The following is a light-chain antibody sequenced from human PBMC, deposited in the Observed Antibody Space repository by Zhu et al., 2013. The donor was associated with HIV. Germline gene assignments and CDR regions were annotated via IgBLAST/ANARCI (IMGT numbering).Light chain of an antibody. V-gene: IGKV3-15*01. Sequence: EIVMTQSPASMSVSAGERATFSCRASQSVGTNVAWYQQKPGQAPRLLIYGASSRATGIPARFSGSGSGTDFTLTISRLEPEDFAVYYCHQYGRSPQTFGQGTKVEIK. CDR3: HQYGRSPQT. CDR1: QSVGTN. J-gene: IGKJ1*01. CDR2: GAS.